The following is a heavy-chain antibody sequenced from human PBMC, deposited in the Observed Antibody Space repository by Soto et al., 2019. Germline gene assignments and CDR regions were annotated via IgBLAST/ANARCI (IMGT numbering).Heavy chain of an antibody. CDR3: ARLAACNSEICYSRPLDY. CDR2: ITPSNGDT. V-gene: IGHV1-18*01. CDR1: GYTFATYG. J-gene: IGHJ4*02. Sequence: QVQLLQSGVEVKKPGASVKVSCKASGYTFATYGIGWVRQAPGQGLEWMAWITPSNGDTNYAQKLQGRVTMTTDTSTSTAYMEVRSLRSDDTAVYYCARLAACNSEICYSRPLDYWGQGTLVTVSS. D-gene: IGHD2-15*01.